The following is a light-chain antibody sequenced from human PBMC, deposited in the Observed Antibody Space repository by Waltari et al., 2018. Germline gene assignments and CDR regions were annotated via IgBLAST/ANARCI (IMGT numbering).Light chain of an antibody. V-gene: IGLV2-14*01. Sequence: QSALAQPASVSGSPGQSITIPCTGTSSDVGAYNYVSWYQQHPGKAPKLMIYDVSQRPSGVSNRFSGSKSGNTASLTISGLQAEDEADYYCNSYAGSNTFVVFGGGTKLTVL. CDR1: SSDVGAYNY. CDR3: NSYAGSNTFVV. J-gene: IGLJ2*01. CDR2: DVS.